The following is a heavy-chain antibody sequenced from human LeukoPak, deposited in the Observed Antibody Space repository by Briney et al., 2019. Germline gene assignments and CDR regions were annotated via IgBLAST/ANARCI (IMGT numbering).Heavy chain of an antibody. CDR3: ARGLRDRDAGDY. D-gene: IGHD1-14*01. V-gene: IGHV1-18*04. Sequence: ASVKVSCKASGYTFSGYYMQWVRQAPGQGLEWMGWISAYNGNTNYAQKLQGRVTMTTDTSTSTAYMELRSLRSDDTAVYYCARGLRDRDAGDYWGQGTLVTVSS. J-gene: IGHJ4*02. CDR2: ISAYNGNT. CDR1: GYTFSGYY.